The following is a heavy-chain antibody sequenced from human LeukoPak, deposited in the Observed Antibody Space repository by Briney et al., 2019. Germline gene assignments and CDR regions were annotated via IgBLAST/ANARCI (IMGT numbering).Heavy chain of an antibody. CDR2: INWNGAST. CDR3: AREVGIVVVIEGVFDI. J-gene: IGHJ3*02. D-gene: IGHD3-22*01. Sequence: PGGSLRLSCAASGFTFDDYGMTWGRQAPGKGLEWVSGINWNGASTGYADSVKGRFTISRDNAKNSLYLQMNSLRAEDTALYYCAREVGIVVVIEGVFDIWGQGTMVTVSA. CDR1: GFTFDDYG. V-gene: IGHV3-20*04.